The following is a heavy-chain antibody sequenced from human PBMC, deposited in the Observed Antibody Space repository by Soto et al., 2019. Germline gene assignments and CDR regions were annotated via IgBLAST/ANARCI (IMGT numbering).Heavy chain of an antibody. D-gene: IGHD4-4*01. CDR3: ARTRSKYYYYYYMDA. Sequence: ASVKVSCKASGYTFTSYGISWVRQAPGQGLEWMGWISAYNGNTNYAQKLQGRVTMTTDTSTSTAYMELRSLRSDDTAVYYCARTRSKYYYYYYMDAWGKGTTVTVSS. CDR1: GYTFTSYG. V-gene: IGHV1-18*01. CDR2: ISAYNGNT. J-gene: IGHJ6*03.